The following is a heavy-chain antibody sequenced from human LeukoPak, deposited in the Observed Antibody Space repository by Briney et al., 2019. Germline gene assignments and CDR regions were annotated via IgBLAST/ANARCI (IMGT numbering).Heavy chain of an antibody. V-gene: IGHV4-39*01. CDR2: LYDGGIM. CDR1: DYSIRCSTFSSSYY. D-gene: IGHD3/OR15-3a*01. CDR3: ARHLLRDFWTGYLAFDAFDI. J-gene: IGHJ3*02. Sequence: SETLSFTCNVSDYSIRCSTFSSSYYWGWIRQPPGKGLEWIGSLYDGGIMYSIPSLKNRITISVDRAQNHLSLRLTSVTAADTAVYFCARHLLRDFWTGYLAFDAFDIWGKGLMVTVPS.